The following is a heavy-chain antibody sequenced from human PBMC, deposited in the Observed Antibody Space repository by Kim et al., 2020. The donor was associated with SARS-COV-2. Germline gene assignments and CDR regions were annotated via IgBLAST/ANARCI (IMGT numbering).Heavy chain of an antibody. Sequence: ASVKVSCKASGYTFTGYYMHWVRQAPGQGLEWMGWINPNSGGTNYAQKFQGWVTMTRDTSISTAYMELSRLRSDDTAVYYCARDRPRYYDSSGYYFPYYYYGMDVWGQGTTVTVSS. CDR3: ARDRPRYYDSSGYYFPYYYYGMDV. V-gene: IGHV1-2*04. J-gene: IGHJ6*02. D-gene: IGHD3-22*01. CDR1: GYTFTGYY. CDR2: INPNSGGT.